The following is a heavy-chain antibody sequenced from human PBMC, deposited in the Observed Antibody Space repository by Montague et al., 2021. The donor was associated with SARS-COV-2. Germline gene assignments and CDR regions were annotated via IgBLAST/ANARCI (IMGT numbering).Heavy chain of an antibody. CDR1: GFSVTNNY. J-gene: IGHJ4*02. CDR2: VYSAGGI. CDR3: ARDGFCGGGSCFDY. Sequence: SLRLSCAASGFSVTNNYMNWVRQAPGKGLEWVALVYSAGGIYYADSVQGRFTISRDISKNTVYLQMNSLRADDTAVYYCARDGFCGGGSCFDYWDQGALVTVSS. V-gene: IGHV3-53*01. D-gene: IGHD2-15*01.